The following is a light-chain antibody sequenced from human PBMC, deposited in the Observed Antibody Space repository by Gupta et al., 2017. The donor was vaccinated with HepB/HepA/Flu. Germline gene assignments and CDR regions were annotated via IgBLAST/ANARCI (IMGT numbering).Light chain of an antibody. CDR2: AAS. V-gene: IGKV1-39*01. Sequence: DIQMTPSPSSLSASVGDRVTITCRASQSISSYLNWYQQKPRKAPKLLIYAASSLQSGVPSRFSGSGSGTDFTLTISSLQPEDFATYYCQQSYSTPPTFGQGTKVEIK. CDR3: QQSYSTPPT. CDR1: QSISSY. J-gene: IGKJ1*01.